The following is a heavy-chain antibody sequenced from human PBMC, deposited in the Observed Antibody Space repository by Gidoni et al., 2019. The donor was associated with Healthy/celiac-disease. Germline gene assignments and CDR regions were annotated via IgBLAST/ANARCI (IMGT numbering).Heavy chain of an antibody. V-gene: IGHV3-33*01. CDR1: GFTFSSYG. CDR2: IWYDGSNK. J-gene: IGHJ2*01. Sequence: QVQLVESGGGVVQPGRSLRLSCSASGFTFSSYGMHWVRQAPGKGLEWVAVIWYDGSNKYYADSVKGLFTISRDNSKNTLYLQMNSLRAEDTAVYYCARTYGGNSRYWYFDLWGRGTLVTVSS. D-gene: IGHD4-17*01. CDR3: ARTYGGNSRYWYFDL.